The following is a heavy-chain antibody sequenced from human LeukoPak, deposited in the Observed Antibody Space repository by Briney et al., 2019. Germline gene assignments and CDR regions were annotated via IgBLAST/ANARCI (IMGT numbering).Heavy chain of an antibody. Sequence: SETLSLTCTVSGGSISSSSYYWGWIRQPPGKGLEWIGSIHYSGSTNYNPSLKSRVTISVDTSKNQFSLKLSSVTAADTAVYYCARGYCSGGSCYTYYYYNYMDVWGKGTTVTVSS. CDR1: GGSISSSSYY. CDR2: IHYSGST. CDR3: ARGYCSGGSCYTYYYYNYMDV. D-gene: IGHD2-15*01. V-gene: IGHV4-39*07. J-gene: IGHJ6*03.